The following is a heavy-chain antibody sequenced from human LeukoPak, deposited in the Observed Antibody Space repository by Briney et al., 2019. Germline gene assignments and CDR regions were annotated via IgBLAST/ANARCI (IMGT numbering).Heavy chain of an antibody. D-gene: IGHD6-13*01. CDR3: ARGDSSSWPFYFDF. Sequence: SETLSLTCTVSGGSISSYYWSWIRQPPGKGLEWIGYIFYSGSTNYNPSLKSRVTISVDTSKNQFSLKLSSVTAADTAVYFCARGDSSSWPFYFDFWGQGTLVTVSS. CDR2: IFYSGST. CDR1: GGSISSYY. V-gene: IGHV4-59*01. J-gene: IGHJ4*02.